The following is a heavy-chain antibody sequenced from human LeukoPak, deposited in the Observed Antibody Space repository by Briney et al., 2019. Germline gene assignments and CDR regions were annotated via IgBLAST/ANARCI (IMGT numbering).Heavy chain of an antibody. D-gene: IGHD3-9*01. V-gene: IGHV1-46*01. Sequence: ASVKVSCKASGYTFTSYYMHWVRQAPGQGLEWMGIINPSGGSTSYAQKFQGRVTTTRDTSTSTVYMELSSLRSEDTAVYYCARGRRLDYYDILTGYYSYWGQGTLVTVSS. CDR2: INPSGGST. J-gene: IGHJ4*02. CDR3: ARGRRLDYYDILTGYYSY. CDR1: GYTFTSYY.